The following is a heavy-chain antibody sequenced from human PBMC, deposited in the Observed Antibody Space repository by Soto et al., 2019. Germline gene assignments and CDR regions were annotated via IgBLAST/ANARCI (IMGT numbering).Heavy chain of an antibody. CDR3: ARDATLRYLEPEPYNWFDP. Sequence: QAGGSLRLSCAASGFTFSSYSMNWVRQAPGKGLEWVSYISSSSSTIYYADSVKGRFTISRDNAKNSLYLQMNSLRDEDTAVYYCARDATLRYLEPEPYNWFDPWGQGTLVTVSS. CDR1: GFTFSSYS. D-gene: IGHD3-9*01. J-gene: IGHJ5*02. CDR2: ISSSSSTI. V-gene: IGHV3-48*02.